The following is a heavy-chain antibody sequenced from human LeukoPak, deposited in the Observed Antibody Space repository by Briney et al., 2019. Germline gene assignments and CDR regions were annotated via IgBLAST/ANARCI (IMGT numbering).Heavy chain of an antibody. D-gene: IGHD4-17*01. V-gene: IGHV3-30*02. Sequence: GGSLRLSCAASGFTFSSYGMHWVRQAPGKGLEWVAFIRYDGSNKYYADSVKGRFTISRDNSKNTPYLQMNSLRAEDTAVYYCAKGHYGDYVWPDYWGQGTLVTVSS. CDR1: GFTFSSYG. CDR2: IRYDGSNK. CDR3: AKGHYGDYVWPDY. J-gene: IGHJ4*02.